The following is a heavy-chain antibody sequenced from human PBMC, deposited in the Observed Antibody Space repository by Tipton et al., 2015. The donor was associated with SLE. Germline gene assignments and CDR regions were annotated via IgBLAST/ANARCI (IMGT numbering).Heavy chain of an antibody. Sequence: TLSLTCTVYGGYFSGYYWSWIREPPGKGLEWIGEINYSGSTNYNPSLKSRVTISVDTSKNQFSLKLSSVTAADTAVYYCARQGYEDYWGQGTLVTVSS. CDR2: INYSGST. CDR3: ARQGYEDY. J-gene: IGHJ4*02. V-gene: IGHV4-34*01. CDR1: GGYFSGYY. D-gene: IGHD5-12*01.